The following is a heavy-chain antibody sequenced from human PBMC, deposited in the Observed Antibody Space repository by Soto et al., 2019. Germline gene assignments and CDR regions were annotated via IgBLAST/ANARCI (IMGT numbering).Heavy chain of an antibody. Sequence: DSGKVSCKASGGTFNNLAISWVRQAPGQGLEWMGWINGYNGNTNHAQKLQGRVTMSTDTSTSTAYMELRSLRSDDSAVYYCARMGDVPYYYYGMDVWGQGTTVTVSS. CDR1: GGTFNNLA. J-gene: IGHJ6*02. CDR2: INGYNGNT. D-gene: IGHD3-16*01. CDR3: ARMGDVPYYYYGMDV. V-gene: IGHV1-18*01.